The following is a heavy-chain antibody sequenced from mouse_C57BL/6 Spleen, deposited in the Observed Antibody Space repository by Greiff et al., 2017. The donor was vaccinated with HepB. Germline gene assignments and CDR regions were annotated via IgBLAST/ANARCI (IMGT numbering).Heavy chain of an antibody. V-gene: IGHV1-52*01. Sequence: QVQLKQPGAELVRPGSSVKLSCKASGYTFTSYWMHWVKQRPIQGLEWIGNIDPSDSETHYNQKFKDKATLTVDKSSSTAYMQLSSLTSEDSAVYYCARYTGSSWFAYWGQGTLVTVSA. D-gene: IGHD1-1*01. J-gene: IGHJ3*01. CDR1: GYTFTSYW. CDR2: IDPSDSET. CDR3: ARYTGSSWFAY.